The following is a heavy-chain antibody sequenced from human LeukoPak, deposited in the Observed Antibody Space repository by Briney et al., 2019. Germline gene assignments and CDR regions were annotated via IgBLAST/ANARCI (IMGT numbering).Heavy chain of an antibody. D-gene: IGHD3-22*01. CDR3: ARSRGRSYYYDSSGYHY. V-gene: IGHV4-34*01. J-gene: IGHJ4*02. Sequence: SETLSLTCAVYGGSFSGYYWSWIRQPPGKGLEWIGEINHSGSTNYNPSLKSRVTISVDTSKNQFPLKLSSVTAADTAVYYCARSRGRSYYYDSSGYHYWGQGTLVTVSS. CDR1: GGSFSGYY. CDR2: INHSGST.